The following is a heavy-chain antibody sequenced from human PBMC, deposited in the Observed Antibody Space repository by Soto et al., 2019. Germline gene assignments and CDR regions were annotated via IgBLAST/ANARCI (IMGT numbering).Heavy chain of an antibody. CDR1: GYTFTGYY. CDR3: ARGLVPFPHGQLGY. J-gene: IGHJ4*02. D-gene: IGHD3-10*01. Sequence: QVQLVQSGAEVKKPGASVKVSCKASGYTFTGYYMHWVRQAPGQGLEWMGWISAYNGNTNYAQKLQGRVTMTTDTSTSTAYMELRSLRSDDTAVYYCARGLVPFPHGQLGYWGQGTLVTVSS. CDR2: ISAYNGNT. V-gene: IGHV1-18*04.